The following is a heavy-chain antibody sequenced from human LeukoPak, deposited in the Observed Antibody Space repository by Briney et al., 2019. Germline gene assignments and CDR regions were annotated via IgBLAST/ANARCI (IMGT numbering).Heavy chain of an antibody. D-gene: IGHD2-8*01. CDR1: GFTFSDHY. CDR3: ASWLGYCTNGVCQNFDY. CDR2: IRNNANRYTT. Sequence: GGSLRLSCAASGFTFSDHYMEWVRQAPGKGLEWVGRIRNNANRYTTEYAASVKGRFTISRDESKNSLYLQMNSLKTEDTAVYYCASWLGYCTNGVCQNFDYWGQGTLVTVSS. V-gene: IGHV3-72*01. J-gene: IGHJ4*02.